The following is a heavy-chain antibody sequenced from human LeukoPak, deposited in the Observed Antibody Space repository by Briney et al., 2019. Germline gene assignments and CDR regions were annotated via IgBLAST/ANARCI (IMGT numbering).Heavy chain of an antibody. CDR3: ARVNYDSSGYYYLDENWFDP. J-gene: IGHJ5*02. V-gene: IGHV4-59*01. CDR2: IYYSGST. CDR1: GGSISSYY. Sequence: SETLSLTCTVSGGSISSYYWSWIRQPPGKGLEWIGYIYYSGSTKYNPSLKSRVTISVDTSKNQFSLKLSSVTAADTAVYYCARVNYDSSGYYYLDENWFDPWGQGTLVTVSS. D-gene: IGHD3-22*01.